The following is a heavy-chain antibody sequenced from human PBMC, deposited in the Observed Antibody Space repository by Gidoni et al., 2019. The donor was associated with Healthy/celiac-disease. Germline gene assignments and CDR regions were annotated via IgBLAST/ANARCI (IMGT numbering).Heavy chain of an antibody. V-gene: IGHV1-69*06. J-gene: IGHJ4*02. D-gene: IGHD1-26*01. CDR3: ARGEGLVGATTFDY. Sequence: QVQLVQSGAEVKKPGSSVKVSCKASGGTFSSYAICWVRQSPGQGLEWMGGIMPIFGTANYAQKFQGRVTITADKSTSTAYMELSSLRSEDTAVYYCARGEGLVGATTFDYWGQGTLVTVSS. CDR1: GGTFSSYA. CDR2: IMPIFGTA.